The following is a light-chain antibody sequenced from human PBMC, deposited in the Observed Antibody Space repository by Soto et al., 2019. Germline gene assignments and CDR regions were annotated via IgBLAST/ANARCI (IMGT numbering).Light chain of an antibody. CDR3: SSYTITTALV. Sequence: QSVLTQPASVSGSPGQSITISCTGTSSDVGGYNFVSWYQQHPGKAPKLMISEVSNRPSGVSNRFSGSKSGNTDSLTISGLQAEDEAYYYCSSYTITTALVFGSGTKVTVL. CDR2: EVS. CDR1: SSDVGGYNF. J-gene: IGLJ1*01. V-gene: IGLV2-14*01.